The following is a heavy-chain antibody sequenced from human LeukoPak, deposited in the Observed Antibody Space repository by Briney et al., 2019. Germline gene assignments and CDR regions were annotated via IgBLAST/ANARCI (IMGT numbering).Heavy chain of an antibody. CDR2: INHSGST. J-gene: IGHJ4*02. Sequence: SETLSLTCAVYGGSFSSYYWSWIRQPPGKGLEWIGEINHSGSTNYNPSLKSRVTISVDTSKNQFSLKLSPVTAADTAVYYCARGHFRYSSGWYYRVYFDYWGQGTLVTVSS. D-gene: IGHD6-19*01. CDR3: ARGHFRYSSGWYYRVYFDY. CDR1: GGSFSSYY. V-gene: IGHV4-34*01.